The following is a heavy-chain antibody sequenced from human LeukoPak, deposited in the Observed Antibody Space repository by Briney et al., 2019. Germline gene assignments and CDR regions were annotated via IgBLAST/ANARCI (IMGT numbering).Heavy chain of an antibody. V-gene: IGHV3-23*01. CDR2: ISGSGGST. D-gene: IGHD2-8*02. CDR1: GFTFSSYA. J-gene: IGHJ3*02. CDR3: AKDILSDDGLVGGAFDI. Sequence: GGSLRLSCAASGFTFSSYAMSWVRQAPGKGLEWVSAISGSGGSTYYADSVKGRFTISRDNSKNTLYLQMSSLRAEDTAVYYCAKDILSDDGLVGGAFDIWGQGTMVTVSS.